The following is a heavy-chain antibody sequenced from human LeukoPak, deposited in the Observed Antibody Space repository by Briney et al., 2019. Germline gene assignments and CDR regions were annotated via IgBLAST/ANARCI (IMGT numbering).Heavy chain of an antibody. D-gene: IGHD3-22*01. CDR2: FHNSGST. V-gene: IGHV4-4*07. Sequence: SETLSLTCTVSGGSISGYYWSWFRQPPGKGLEWFGRFHNSGSTENNPSLKSRVTMSVDTSKNQISLRLYSVTAADTAVYYCVREGYDSSGYYLDSWGQGTLVTVSS. CDR3: VREGYDSSGYYLDS. J-gene: IGHJ4*02. CDR1: GGSISGYY.